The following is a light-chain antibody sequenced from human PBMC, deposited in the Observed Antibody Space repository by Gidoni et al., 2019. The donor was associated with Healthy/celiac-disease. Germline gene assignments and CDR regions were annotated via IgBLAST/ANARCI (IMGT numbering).Light chain of an antibody. Sequence: IQMTQSPSSLSASVGDRVTITCRASQSISSYLNWYQQKPGKAPKLLIYAASSLQSGVPSRFRGSGSGTDFTLTISSLQPEDFATYYCQQSYSTPLTFGGXTQVEIK. J-gene: IGKJ4*01. CDR1: QSISSY. V-gene: IGKV1-39*01. CDR3: QQSYSTPLT. CDR2: AAS.